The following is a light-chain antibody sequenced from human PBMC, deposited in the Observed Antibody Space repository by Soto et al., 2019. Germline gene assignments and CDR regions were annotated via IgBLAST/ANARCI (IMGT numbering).Light chain of an antibody. J-gene: IGKJ1*01. CDR3: QHRSTWPQT. V-gene: IGKV3-11*01. Sequence: EIVLTQSPATLSLSPGERATLSCRASHSISDSIAWFQQKPGQAPRLLIFHASSRAAGTPARFSGSGSGTDFSLTISSLEPEDFAVYYWQHRSTWPQTFGQGTRVEF. CDR1: HSISDS. CDR2: HAS.